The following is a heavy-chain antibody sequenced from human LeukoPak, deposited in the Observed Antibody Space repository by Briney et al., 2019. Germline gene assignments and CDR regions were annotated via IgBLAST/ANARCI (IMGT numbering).Heavy chain of an antibody. J-gene: IGHJ3*02. CDR3: ATFIAAAGNIGAFDI. D-gene: IGHD6-13*01. CDR1: GFTFSSYA. V-gene: IGHV1-24*01. Sequence: PGGSLRLSCAASGFTFSSYAMHWVRQAPGEGLEWMGGFDPEDDETIYAQKFQGRVTMTEDTSTDTAYMELSSLRSEDTAVYYCATFIAAAGNIGAFDIWGQGTMVTVSS. CDR2: FDPEDDET.